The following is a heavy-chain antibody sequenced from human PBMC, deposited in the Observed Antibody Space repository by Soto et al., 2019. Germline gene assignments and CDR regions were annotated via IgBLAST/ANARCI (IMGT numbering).Heavy chain of an antibody. CDR1: GYTLTELS. J-gene: IGHJ4*02. CDR3: ATGKGVVVPAATGKMDY. D-gene: IGHD2-2*01. V-gene: IGHV1-24*01. CDR2: FDPEDGET. Sequence: QVQLVQPGAEVKKPGASVKVSCKVSGYTLTELSMHWVRQAPGKGLEWMGGFDPEDGETIYAQKFQGRVTMTEDTSTDTAYMEPSSLRSEDTAVYYCATGKGVVVPAATGKMDYWGQGTLVTVSS.